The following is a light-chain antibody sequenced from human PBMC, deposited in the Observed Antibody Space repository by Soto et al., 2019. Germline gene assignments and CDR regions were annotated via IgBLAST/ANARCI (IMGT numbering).Light chain of an antibody. J-gene: IGKJ1*01. CDR2: AAS. V-gene: IGKV1-27*01. CDR3: QKYYSALWT. Sequence: DIQMTQSPSSLSASVGDRVTITYRASQGISNYLAWYQQKPGKVPRLLIYAASTLQSGVPSRFSGSGSGTDFTLTISSLQPEDVATYYCQKYYSALWTFGQGTKVDIK. CDR1: QGISNY.